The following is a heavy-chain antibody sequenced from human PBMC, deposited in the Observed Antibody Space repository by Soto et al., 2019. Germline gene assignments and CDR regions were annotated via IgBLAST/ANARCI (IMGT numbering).Heavy chain of an antibody. CDR1: GGTFSSYT. V-gene: IGHV1-69*13. CDR3: AAVYRDVGATATEY. J-gene: IGHJ4*01. D-gene: IGHD5-18*01. Sequence: ASVKVSCKASGGTFSSYTISWVRQAPGQGLEWMGGIIPIFGTANYAQKFQGRVTITADESTSTAYMELSSLRSEDTAVYYCAAVYRDVGATATEYWGQGTLVTVSS. CDR2: IIPIFGTA.